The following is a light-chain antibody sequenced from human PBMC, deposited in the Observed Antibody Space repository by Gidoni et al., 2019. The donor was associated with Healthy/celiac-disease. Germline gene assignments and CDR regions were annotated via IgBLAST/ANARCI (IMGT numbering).Light chain of an antibody. CDR2: WAS. CDR3: QQYYSILRT. CDR1: QSVLYSSNNKNY. V-gene: IGKV4-1*01. J-gene: IGKJ1*01. Sequence: IVMTQSPDPLAVSLGERATINGKSSQSVLYSSNNKNYLAWYQQKPGQPPKLLIYWASTRESGVPDRFSGSGSGTDFTLTISSLQAEDVAVYYCQQYYSILRTFGQGTKVEIK.